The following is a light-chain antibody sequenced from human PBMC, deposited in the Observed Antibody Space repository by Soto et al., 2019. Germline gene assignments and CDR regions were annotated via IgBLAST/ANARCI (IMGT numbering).Light chain of an antibody. V-gene: IGLV1-51*01. CDR3: AIWDLTLSAGVL. CDR2: DDH. Sequence: QSVLTQPPSVSAAPGQRVSISCSGGSSNIGKNSVSWYQQLPATAPKLLIYDDHQRPSGIPDRFSASKSGTSATLDITGLQPADEADYYCAIWDLTLSAGVLFGGGTKLTVL. J-gene: IGLJ2*01. CDR1: SSNIGKNS.